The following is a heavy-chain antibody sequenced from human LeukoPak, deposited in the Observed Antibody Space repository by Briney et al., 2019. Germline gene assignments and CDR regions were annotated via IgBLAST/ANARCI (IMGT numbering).Heavy chain of an antibody. V-gene: IGHV4-59*01. D-gene: IGHD6-19*01. CDR2: MHSSGST. CDR1: GGSISSYY. J-gene: IGHJ5*02. CDR3: ARERAQQWLARGGFDP. Sequence: SETLSLTCSVSGGSISSYYWSWIRQPPGKGLEWVGNMHSSGSTNYNPSLKRRVTISIDTSKSQFSLKLSSVTAADTAVYYCARERAQQWLARGGFDPWGQGTLVTVSS.